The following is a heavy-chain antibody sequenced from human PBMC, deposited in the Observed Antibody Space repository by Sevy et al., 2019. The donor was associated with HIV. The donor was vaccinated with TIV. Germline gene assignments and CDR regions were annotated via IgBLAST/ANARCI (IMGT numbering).Heavy chain of an antibody. V-gene: IGHV3-30-3*01. Sequence: GGSLRLSCAASGFTFSSYAMHWVRQAPGKGLEWVAVISYDGSSKYYADSVKGRFTISRDNSKNTLYLQMNSLRAEDTAVYYCARDTLNYYYDSSGYYYGKAHYFDYWGQGTLVTVSS. CDR1: GFTFSSYA. CDR2: ISYDGSSK. D-gene: IGHD3-22*01. J-gene: IGHJ4*02. CDR3: ARDTLNYYYDSSGYYYGKAHYFDY.